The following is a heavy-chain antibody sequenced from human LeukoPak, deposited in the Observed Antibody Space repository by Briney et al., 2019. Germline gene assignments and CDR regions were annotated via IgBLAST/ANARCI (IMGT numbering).Heavy chain of an antibody. CDR2: INPNSGGT. CDR1: GYTFTGYY. CDR3: ARPVVASKSALDY. J-gene: IGHJ4*02. Sequence: ASVKVSCKASGYTFTGYYMHWVRQAPGQGLEWMGWINPNSGGTNYAQKFQGRVTMTRDTSISTAYMELSRLRSDDTAVYYCARPVVASKSALDYWGQGTLVTVSS. V-gene: IGHV1-2*02. D-gene: IGHD5-12*01.